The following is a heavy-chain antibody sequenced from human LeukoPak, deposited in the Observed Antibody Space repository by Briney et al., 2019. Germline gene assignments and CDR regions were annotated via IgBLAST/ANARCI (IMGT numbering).Heavy chain of an antibody. CDR3: ARDIREEYSSSGQRY. CDR2: INPNSGGT. Sequence: ASVKVSCKASGYTFTGYYMHWVRQAPGQGLEWMGWINPNSGGTNYAQKFQGRVTMTRDTSISTAYMELSRLRSDDTAVYYCARDIREEYSSSGQRYWGQGTLVTVSS. D-gene: IGHD6-6*01. CDR1: GYTFTGYY. J-gene: IGHJ4*02. V-gene: IGHV1-2*02.